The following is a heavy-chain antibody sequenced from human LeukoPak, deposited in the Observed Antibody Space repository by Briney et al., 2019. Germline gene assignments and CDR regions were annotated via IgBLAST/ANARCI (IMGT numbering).Heavy chain of an antibody. CDR1: GVTFSDYY. CDR2: ISSSGSTI. J-gene: IGHJ4*02. V-gene: IGHV3-11*01. Sequence: GGSLRLSCAASGVTFSDYYISWIRQAPGKGLEWVSYISSSGSTICYADSVKGRFTISRDNAKNSLYLQMNSLRAEDTAVYYCARDTPNCGGDCYPGDYWGQGTLVTVSS. CDR3: ARDTPNCGGDCYPGDY. D-gene: IGHD2-21*02.